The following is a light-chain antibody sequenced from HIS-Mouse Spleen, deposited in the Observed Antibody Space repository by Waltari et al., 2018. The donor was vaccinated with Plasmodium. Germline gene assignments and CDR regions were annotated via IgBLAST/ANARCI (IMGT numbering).Light chain of an antibody. CDR1: SLRSYY. CDR2: GKN. V-gene: IGLV3-19*01. CDR3: NSRDSSGNHWV. J-gene: IGLJ3*02. Sequence: SSELTQDPAVSVALGQTVRITCQGDSLRSYYASWYQQKPGQAPVLVIHGKNNRPPGSPDRFSGSSSGNTASLTITGAQAEDEADYYCNSRDSSGNHWVFGGGTKLTVL.